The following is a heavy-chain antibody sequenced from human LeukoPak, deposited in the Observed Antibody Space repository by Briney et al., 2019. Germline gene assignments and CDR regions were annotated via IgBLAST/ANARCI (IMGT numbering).Heavy chain of an antibody. J-gene: IGHJ4*02. V-gene: IGHV4-39*01. CDR2: IYYSGST. Sequence: SETLSLTCTVSGGSISSSSYYWGWIRQPPGKGLEWIGSIYYSGSTYYNPSLKSRVTISVDTSKNQFSLRLSSVTATDTAVYYCARQTGYNYAYFDQWGRGALVTVSS. CDR3: ARQTGYNYAYFDQ. CDR1: GGSISSSSYY. D-gene: IGHD5-18*01.